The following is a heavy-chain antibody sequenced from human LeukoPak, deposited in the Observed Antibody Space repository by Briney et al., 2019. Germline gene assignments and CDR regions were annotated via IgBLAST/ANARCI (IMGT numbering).Heavy chain of an antibody. V-gene: IGHV5-51*01. CDR3: ARFEVNHADGNDYYYFDY. J-gene: IGHJ4*02. D-gene: IGHD4/OR15-4a*01. Sequence: GESLKISCKASGYTFSDLWIGWVRQMPGKGLEWMGIIFPADSDIRYSPSFLGQVTMSVDKSTNTAFLQWSSLKASDTAMYYCARFEVNHADGNDYYYFDYWGQGTLVTVSS. CDR2: IFPADSDI. CDR1: GYTFSDLW.